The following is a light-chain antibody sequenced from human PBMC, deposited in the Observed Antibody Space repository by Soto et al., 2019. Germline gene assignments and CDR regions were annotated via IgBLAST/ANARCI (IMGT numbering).Light chain of an antibody. V-gene: IGKV3-20*01. Sequence: EIVLTQSPCSLSASLGERATLSCRASQTFITNNLAWYQQRPGKAPRLLIYGASSWATGIPDRFSGSGSGTDFTFTISRLQPEDIATYYCQQYGSLPRTFGEGTKVDIK. J-gene: IGKJ4*02. CDR3: QQYGSLPRT. CDR2: GAS. CDR1: QTFITNN.